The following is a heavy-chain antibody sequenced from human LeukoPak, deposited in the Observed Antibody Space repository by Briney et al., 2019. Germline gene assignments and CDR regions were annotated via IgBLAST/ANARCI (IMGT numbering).Heavy chain of an antibody. CDR3: ARDGSIASFDI. CDR1: GGSISSSSYY. D-gene: IGHD6-6*01. V-gene: IGHV4-39*07. J-gene: IGHJ3*02. Sequence: SETLSLTCTVSGGSISSSSYYWGWIRQPPGKGLEWIGSIYYSGSTYYNPSLKSRVTISVDTSKNQFSLKLSSVTAADTAVYYCARDGSIASFDIWGQGTMVTVSS. CDR2: IYYSGST.